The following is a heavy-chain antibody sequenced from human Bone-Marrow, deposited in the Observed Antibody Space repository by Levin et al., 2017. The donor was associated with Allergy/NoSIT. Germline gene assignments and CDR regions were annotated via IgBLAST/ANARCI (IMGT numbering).Heavy chain of an antibody. Sequence: SCAASGFTFSSYDMHWVRQATGKGLEWVSAIGTAGDTYYPGSVKGRFTISRENAKNSLYLQMNSLRAGDTAVYYCARADCGSTSCYGIDYWGQGTLVTVSS. CDR3: ARADCGSTSCYGIDY. CDR2: IGTAGDT. D-gene: IGHD2-2*01. V-gene: IGHV3-13*04. J-gene: IGHJ4*02. CDR1: GFTFSSYD.